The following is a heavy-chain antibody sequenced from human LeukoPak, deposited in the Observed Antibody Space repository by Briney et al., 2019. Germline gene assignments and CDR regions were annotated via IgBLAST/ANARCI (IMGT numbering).Heavy chain of an antibody. CDR2: IKQDGSEK. CDR3: AKTAVAGLDY. J-gene: IGHJ4*02. Sequence: PGGSLRLSCAASGFTFSSYWMSWVRQAPGKGLEWVANIKQDGSEKYYVDSVKGRFTISRDNSKNTLYLQMNSLRAEDTAVYYCAKTAVAGLDYWGQGTLVTVSS. D-gene: IGHD6-19*01. CDR1: GFTFSSYW. V-gene: IGHV3-7*01.